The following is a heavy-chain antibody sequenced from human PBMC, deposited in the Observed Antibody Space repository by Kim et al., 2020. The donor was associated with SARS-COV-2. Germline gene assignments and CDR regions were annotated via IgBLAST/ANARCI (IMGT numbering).Heavy chain of an antibody. CDR2: FDPEDGET. Sequence: ASVKVSCKVSGYTLTELSMHWVRQAPRKGLEWMGGFDPEDGETIYAPKFQGRVTMTEDTSTDTAYMELSSLRSEDTAVYYCATEFAYLGGDCYSXXYWGQGTLXTXSS. CDR1: GYTLTELS. CDR3: ATEFAYLGGDCYSXXY. J-gene: IGHJ4*02. V-gene: IGHV1-24*01. D-gene: IGHD2-21*02.